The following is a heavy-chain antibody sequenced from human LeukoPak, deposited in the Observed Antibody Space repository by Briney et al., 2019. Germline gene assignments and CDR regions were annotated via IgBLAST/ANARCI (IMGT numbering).Heavy chain of an antibody. CDR2: IYSGGST. CDR1: GFTVSSNY. V-gene: IGHV3-66*02. D-gene: IGHD4-11*01. Sequence: GGSLRLSCAASGFTVSSNYMSWVRQAPGKGLEWVSVIYSGGSTYYADSVKGRFTISRDNSKNTLYLRMNSLRAEDTAVYYCARYKLTTVIYYYMDVWGKGTTVTVSS. CDR3: ARYKLTTVIYYYMDV. J-gene: IGHJ6*03.